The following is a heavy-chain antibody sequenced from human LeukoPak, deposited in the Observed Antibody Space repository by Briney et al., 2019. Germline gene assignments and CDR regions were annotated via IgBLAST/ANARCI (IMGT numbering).Heavy chain of an antibody. D-gene: IGHD1-26*01. CDR1: GGSFSGYY. CDR2: IDHSGST. CDR3: ARGPPPPWDLLGGVGRVTFYFDY. V-gene: IGHV4-34*01. J-gene: IGHJ4*02. Sequence: SETLSLTCAVYGGSFSGYYWSWIRQPPGKGLEWIGEIDHSGSTNYNTSLKSRVTISVDTSKNQFSLKLSSVTAADTAVYYCARGPPPPWDLLGGVGRVTFYFDYWGQGTLVTVSS.